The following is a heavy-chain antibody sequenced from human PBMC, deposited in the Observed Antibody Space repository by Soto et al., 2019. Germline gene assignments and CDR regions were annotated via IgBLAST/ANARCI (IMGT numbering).Heavy chain of an antibody. D-gene: IGHD2-2*01. CDR1: GFTFSSYA. V-gene: IGHV3-23*01. J-gene: IGHJ4*02. CDR2: ISGSGGST. Sequence: VQLLESGGGLVQPGGSLRLSCAASGFTFSSYAMSWVRQAPGKGLEWVSAISGSGGSTYYADSVKGRFTISRDNSKNTLYLQMNSLRAEDTAVYYCAKAPPADCSSTSCPSSWGQGTLVTVSS. CDR3: AKAPPADCSSTSCPSS.